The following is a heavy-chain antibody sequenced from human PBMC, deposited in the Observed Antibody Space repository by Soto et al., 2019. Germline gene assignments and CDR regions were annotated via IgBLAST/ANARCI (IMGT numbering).Heavy chain of an antibody. J-gene: IGHJ6*02. Sequence: ASETLSLTCTVSGGSISSGGYYWSWIRQHPGKGLEWIGYIYYSGSTYYNPSLKSRVTISVDTSKNQFSLKLSSVTAADTAVYYCARTNLRLHYCYYGMDVWGQGTTVTVSS. CDR2: IYYSGST. D-gene: IGHD4-17*01. V-gene: IGHV4-31*03. CDR1: GGSISSGGYY. CDR3: ARTNLRLHYCYYGMDV.